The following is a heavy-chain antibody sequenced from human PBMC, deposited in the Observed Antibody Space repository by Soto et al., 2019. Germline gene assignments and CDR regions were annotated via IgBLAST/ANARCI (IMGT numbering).Heavy chain of an antibody. CDR3: ARDTAIVVVPAAMRNWFDP. Sequence: QVQLVQSGAEVKKPGSSVKVSCKASGGTFSSYAISWVRQAPGQGLEWMGGIIPIFGTANYAQKFQGRVTITADESTSTAYMELSSLRSEDTAAYYCARDTAIVVVPAAMRNWFDPWGQGTLVTVSS. J-gene: IGHJ5*02. CDR1: GGTFSSYA. V-gene: IGHV1-69*01. D-gene: IGHD2-2*01. CDR2: IIPIFGTA.